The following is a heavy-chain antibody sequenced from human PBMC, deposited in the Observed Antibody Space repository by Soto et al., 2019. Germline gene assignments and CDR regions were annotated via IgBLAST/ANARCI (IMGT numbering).Heavy chain of an antibody. CDR2: INHSGST. Sequence: PSETLSLTCAVYGGSFSGYYWNWIRQPPGKGLEWIGEINHSGSTNYNPSLKSRVTISVDTYKKQFSLKLSSVTAADTAVYYCARGGIAARVFSRPQYNWFDPWGQGPLVT. CDR3: ARGGIAARVFSRPQYNWFDP. CDR1: GGSFSGYY. D-gene: IGHD6-6*01. V-gene: IGHV4-34*01. J-gene: IGHJ5*02.